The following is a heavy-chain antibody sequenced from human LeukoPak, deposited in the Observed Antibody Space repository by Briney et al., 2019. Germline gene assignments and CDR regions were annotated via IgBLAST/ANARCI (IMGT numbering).Heavy chain of an antibody. Sequence: ASVKVSCKASGYTFTSYYMHWVRQAPGQGLEWMGIINPSGGSTSYAQKFQGRVTITADKSTSTAYMELSSLRSEDTAVYYCASRYYYGSGSYLLDYWGQGTLVTVSS. V-gene: IGHV1-46*01. CDR2: INPSGGST. J-gene: IGHJ4*02. D-gene: IGHD3-10*01. CDR1: GYTFTSYY. CDR3: ASRYYYGSGSYLLDY.